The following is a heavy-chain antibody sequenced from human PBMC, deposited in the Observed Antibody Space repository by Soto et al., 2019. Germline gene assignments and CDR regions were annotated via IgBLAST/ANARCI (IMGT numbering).Heavy chain of an antibody. Sequence: HLVQSGPEVKKPGSSVKVSCKISTGTFTSYGINWVRQVPGQGLEWMGATIPIFATTNYAQKFQDRVTITADESTGTSYWELRSLTSDDSAMYYCARTLFYFDSSGQCPFDPWGQGTLVTVSS. J-gene: IGHJ5*02. CDR2: TIPIFATT. V-gene: IGHV1-69*01. CDR1: TGTFTSYG. D-gene: IGHD3-22*01. CDR3: ARTLFYFDSSGQCPFDP.